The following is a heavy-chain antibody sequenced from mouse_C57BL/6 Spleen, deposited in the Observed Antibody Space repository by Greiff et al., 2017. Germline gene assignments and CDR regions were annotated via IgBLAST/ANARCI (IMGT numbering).Heavy chain of an antibody. D-gene: IGHD1-1*01. J-gene: IGHJ3*01. CDR3: AREDYYCSSSMAWFGY. CDR1: GYTFTSYW. Sequence: QVQLQQPGAELVKPGASVKMSCKASGYTFTSYWITWVKQRPGQGLEWIGDIYPGSGSTNYNEKFKSKATLTVDTSSSTAYMQLSSLTSEDSAVYSGAREDYYCSSSMAWFGYWGQGALVTVSA. CDR2: IYPGSGST. V-gene: IGHV1-55*01.